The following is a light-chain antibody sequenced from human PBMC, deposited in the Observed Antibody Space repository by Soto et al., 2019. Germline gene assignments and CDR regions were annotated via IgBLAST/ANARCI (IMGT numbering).Light chain of an antibody. CDR3: LQDYNYPRT. CDR2: GAT. V-gene: IGKV1-6*01. CDR1: QGIRND. J-gene: IGKJ1*01. Sequence: AIQMTQSPSSLSASVGDIVTITCRASQGIRNDLGWYQQKPGKAPKLLIFGATMLQIGVPSRFSGSGSGTDFSLTISSLQPEDFATYYCLQDYNYPRTFGQGTKVDIK.